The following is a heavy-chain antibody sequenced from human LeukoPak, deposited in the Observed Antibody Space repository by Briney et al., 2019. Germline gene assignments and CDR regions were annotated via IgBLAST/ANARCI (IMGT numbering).Heavy chain of an antibody. J-gene: IGHJ4*02. CDR2: MYYSGTA. CDR3: ARHPPRDGSAFDY. Sequence: SETLSLTRTVSGGSISSGSYYWGWIRQPPGKGLEWIASMYYSGTAFYSPSLKSRVTISVDTSKNQLSLKLGSVTAADTAVYYCARHPPRDGSAFDYWGQGTLVTVSS. V-gene: IGHV4-39*01. CDR1: GGSISSGSYY.